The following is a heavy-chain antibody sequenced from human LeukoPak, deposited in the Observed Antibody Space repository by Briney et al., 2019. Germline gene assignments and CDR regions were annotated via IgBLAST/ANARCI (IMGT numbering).Heavy chain of an antibody. V-gene: IGHV1-46*01. CDR1: GYTFTSYY. J-gene: IGHJ4*02. CDR3: ARSSDQDIVVVVADYYFDY. D-gene: IGHD2-15*01. CDR2: FNPSGGST. Sequence: GASVKVSCKASGYTFTSYYMHWVRQAPGQGLEWMGIFNPSGGSTSYAQKFQGRVTMTRDTSTSTVYMELSSLRSEDTAVYYCARSSDQDIVVVVADYYFDYWGQGTLVTVSS.